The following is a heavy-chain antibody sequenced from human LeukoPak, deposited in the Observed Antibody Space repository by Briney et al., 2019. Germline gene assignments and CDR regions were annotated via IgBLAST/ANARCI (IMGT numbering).Heavy chain of an antibody. CDR1: GGSISSGDYY. CDR2: IYYSGST. J-gene: IGHJ4*02. Sequence: SETLSLTCTVSGGSISSGDYYWSWIRQPPGKGLEWIGYIYYSGSTYYNPSLKSRVTISVDTSKNQFSLKLSSVTAADTAVYYCARHRGRYYDSGSYYYFDYWGQGTLVTVSS. V-gene: IGHV4-30-4*01. CDR3: ARHRGRYYDSGSYYYFDY. D-gene: IGHD3-10*01.